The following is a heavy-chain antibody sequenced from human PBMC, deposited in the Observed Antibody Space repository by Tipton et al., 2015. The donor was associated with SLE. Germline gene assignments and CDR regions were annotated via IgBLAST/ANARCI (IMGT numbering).Heavy chain of an antibody. Sequence: TLSLTCSVSGGSIRTYYWSWIRQPPGKGLEWIGYMYHSGITNYNTSLYSRVTISVDTSKNQFSLKMNSVTAADTAVYYCARGGLGGNSLYYHFHGMDVWGQGTTVTVSS. V-gene: IGHV4-59*01. CDR1: GGSIRTYY. CDR3: ARGGLGGNSLYYHFHGMDV. D-gene: IGHD3-10*01. CDR2: MYHSGIT. J-gene: IGHJ6*02.